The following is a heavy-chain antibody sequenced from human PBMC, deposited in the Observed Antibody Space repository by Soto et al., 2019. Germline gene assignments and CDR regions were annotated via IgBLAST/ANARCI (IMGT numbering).Heavy chain of an antibody. Sequence: QMQLVQSGPEVKRPGTSMKVSCKASGFTFTTFGLHWVRQARGQRLEWIGWIMVGSGHTTYAPQFQDRLTITRDRDTSTTTTSMELSSLTSEDKYVSYCDAFASSVGLSLGFWGQGTLVTVSS. D-gene: IGHD3-16*01. CDR2: IMVGSGHT. CDR3: DAFASSVGLSLGF. J-gene: IGHJ4*02. CDR1: GFTFTTFG. V-gene: IGHV1-58*01.